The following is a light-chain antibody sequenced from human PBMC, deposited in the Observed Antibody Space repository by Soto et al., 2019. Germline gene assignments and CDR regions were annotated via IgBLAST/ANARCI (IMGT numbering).Light chain of an antibody. J-gene: IGKJ1*01. CDR3: QQYNGYSRA. CDR1: QSIGDW. Sequence: DIQMTQSPXTLSTSIGDRVTITCRASQSIGDWLAWYQQKPGKAPKLLIYRASNLESGVPSRFSGSGSGTEFTLTISSLQPDDFATYYCQQYNGYSRAFGQGTKVEIK. V-gene: IGKV1-5*03. CDR2: RAS.